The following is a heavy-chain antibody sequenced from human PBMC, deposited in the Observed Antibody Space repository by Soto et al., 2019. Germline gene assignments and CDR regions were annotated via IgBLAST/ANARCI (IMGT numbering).Heavy chain of an antibody. J-gene: IGHJ4*02. CDR1: GYTFTSYD. D-gene: IGHD2-2*01. CDR3: VRVTSYCPSSSCHFDY. Sequence: ASVKVSCKASGYTFTSYDINWVRQATGQGLEWMGWMNPNSGATGCAQNFRGRVTLTRDTSKTTAYLNLSSLRSDDTAVYFCVRVTSYCPSSSCHFDYWGQGTQVTVSS. V-gene: IGHV1-8*01. CDR2: MNPNSGAT.